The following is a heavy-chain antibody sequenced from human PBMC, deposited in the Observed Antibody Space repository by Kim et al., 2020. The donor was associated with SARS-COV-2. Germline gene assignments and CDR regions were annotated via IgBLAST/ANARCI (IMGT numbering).Heavy chain of an antibody. D-gene: IGHD3-10*01. Sequence: SETLSLTCTVSGGSISSSSYYWGWIRQPPGKGLEWIGSIYYSGSTYYNPSLKSRVTISVDTSKNQFSLKLSSVTAADTAVYYCASQIIDYYGSGIDYWGQGTLVTVSS. CDR3: ASQIIDYYGSGIDY. CDR2: IYYSGST. J-gene: IGHJ4*02. CDR1: GGSISSSSYY. V-gene: IGHV4-39*01.